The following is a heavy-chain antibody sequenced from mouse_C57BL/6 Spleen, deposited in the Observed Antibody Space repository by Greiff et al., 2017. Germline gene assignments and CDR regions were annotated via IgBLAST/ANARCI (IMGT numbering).Heavy chain of an antibody. V-gene: IGHV1-72*01. CDR1: GYTFPSYW. J-gene: IGHJ2*01. D-gene: IGHD2-1*01. CDR3: ARRGGIYYGNYDYFDY. CDR2: IDPNSGGT. Sequence: QVQLQQPGAELVKPGASVKLSCKASGYTFPSYWMHWVKQRPGRGLEGIGRIDPNSGGTKYNEKFKSKATLTVDKSSSTAYMQLSSLTSEDSAVYYCARRGGIYYGNYDYFDYWGQGTTLTVSS.